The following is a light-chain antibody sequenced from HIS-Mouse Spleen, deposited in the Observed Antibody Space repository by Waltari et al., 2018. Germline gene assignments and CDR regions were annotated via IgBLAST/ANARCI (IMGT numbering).Light chain of an antibody. Sequence: EIVLTQSPGTLSLSPGERATLSCRASQSVSSSYLAWYQQKPGQAPRLLIYGASSRANGLPGRFSGSGSGTDFTLPISRLEAEDFAVYYCQQYGRSPWTFGQGTKVEIK. CDR3: QQYGRSPWT. CDR2: GAS. CDR1: QSVSSSY. J-gene: IGKJ1*01. V-gene: IGKV3-20*01.